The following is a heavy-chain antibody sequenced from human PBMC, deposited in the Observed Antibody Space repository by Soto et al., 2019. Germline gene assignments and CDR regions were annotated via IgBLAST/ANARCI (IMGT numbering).Heavy chain of an antibody. V-gene: IGHV3-23*01. CDR1: GFDFSTYA. J-gene: IGHJ4*02. CDR2: IGEGGVSR. Sequence: EVRLLESGGGLVQPGGSLRLSCVASGFDFSTYAMSWVRQAPGKGLEWVSVIGEGGVSRVYADAVKGRFTISRDNSKNTLYLEMDSLRPDDTAIYFCARDQGYCPDGHCYSHFDLWGKGTLVNVYS. CDR3: ARDQGYCPDGHCYSHFDL. D-gene: IGHD2-15*01.